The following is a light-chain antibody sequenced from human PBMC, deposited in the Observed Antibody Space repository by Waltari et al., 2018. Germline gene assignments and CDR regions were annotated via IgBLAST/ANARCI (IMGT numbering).Light chain of an antibody. CDR1: QSVSSN. CDR2: GAS. V-gene: IGKV3-15*01. CDR3: QHYNNWLGT. Sequence: EIVMTQSPATLSVSPGERATLSCRASQSVSSNVAWYQHKPCQAPRLLIYGASTRATGIPARFSGSGSGTEFTLTISSLQSEDFAVYYCQHYNNWLGTFGQGTKVEIK. J-gene: IGKJ1*01.